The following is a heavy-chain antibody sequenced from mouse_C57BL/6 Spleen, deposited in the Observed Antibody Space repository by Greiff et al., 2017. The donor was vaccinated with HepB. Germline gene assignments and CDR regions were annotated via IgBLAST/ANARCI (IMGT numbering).Heavy chain of an antibody. J-gene: IGHJ2*01. D-gene: IGHD1-1*01. CDR2: IYPGSGST. CDR3: ARSITTVVAYDY. CDR1: GYTFTSYW. Sequence: QVQLQQPGAELVKPGASVKMSCKASGYTFTSYWITWVKQRPGQGLEWIGDIYPGSGSTNYNEKFKSKATLTVDTSSSTAYMQLSSLTSEDSAVYYCARSITTVVAYDYWGKGTTLTVSS. V-gene: IGHV1-55*01.